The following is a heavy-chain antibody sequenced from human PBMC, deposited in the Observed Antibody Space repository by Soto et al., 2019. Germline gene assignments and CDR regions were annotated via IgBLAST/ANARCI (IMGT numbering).Heavy chain of an antibody. CDR1: GGTFSSYA. J-gene: IGHJ4*02. Sequence: SVKVSCKASGGTFSSYAISRVRQAPGQGLEWMGGIIPIFGTANYAQKFQGRVTITADESTSTAYMELSSLRSEDTAVYYCARGSWVGATRPRYYFDYWGQGTLVTVSS. D-gene: IGHD1-26*01. CDR2: IIPIFGTA. CDR3: ARGSWVGATRPRYYFDY. V-gene: IGHV1-69*13.